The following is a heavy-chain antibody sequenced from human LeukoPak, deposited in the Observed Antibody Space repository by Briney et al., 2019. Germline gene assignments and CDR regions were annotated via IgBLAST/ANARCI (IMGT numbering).Heavy chain of an antibody. V-gene: IGHV6-1*01. Sequence: SQTLSLTCAISGDSVSSNSAAWDWIRQSPSRGLEWLGRTYYRSKLYNDYAVSVKSRITINPDTSKNQFSLQLNSVTPEDTAVYYCARALTIYCSGGSCYPTAPYYFDYWGQGTLVTVSS. D-gene: IGHD2-15*01. CDR3: ARALTIYCSGGSCYPTAPYYFDY. CDR1: GDSVSSNSAA. J-gene: IGHJ4*02. CDR2: TYYRSKLYN.